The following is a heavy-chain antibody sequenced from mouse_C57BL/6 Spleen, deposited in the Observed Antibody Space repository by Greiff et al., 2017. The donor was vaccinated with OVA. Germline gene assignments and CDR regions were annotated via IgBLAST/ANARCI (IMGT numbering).Heavy chain of an antibody. CDR1: GFTFSNYW. CDR2: IRLKSDNYAT. D-gene: IGHD2-4*01. Sequence: EVKVVESGGGLVQPGGSMKLSCVASGFTFSNYWMNWVRQSPEKGLEWVAQIRLKSDNYATHYAESVKGRFTISRDDSKSSVYLQMNNLRAEDTGIYYCTGGGLPWFAYWGQGTLVTVSA. V-gene: IGHV6-3*01. CDR3: TGGGLPWFAY. J-gene: IGHJ3*01.